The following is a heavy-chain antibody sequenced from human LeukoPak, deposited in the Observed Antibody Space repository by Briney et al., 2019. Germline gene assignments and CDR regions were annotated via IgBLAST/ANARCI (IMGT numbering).Heavy chain of an antibody. D-gene: IGHD3-10*01. V-gene: IGHV3-23*01. J-gene: IGHJ4*02. Sequence: GGSLRLSCAASGFTFSSYAMSWVRQTPGKGLEWVSAISGSGGSTYYADSVKGRFTISRDNSKNTLYLQMNSLRAEDTAVYYCAKIRGTMVRGVIRYFDYWGQGTLVTVSS. CDR1: GFTFSSYA. CDR2: ISGSGGST. CDR3: AKIRGTMVRGVIRYFDY.